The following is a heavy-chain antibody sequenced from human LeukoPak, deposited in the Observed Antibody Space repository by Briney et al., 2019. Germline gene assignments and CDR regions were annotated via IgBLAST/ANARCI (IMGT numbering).Heavy chain of an antibody. V-gene: IGHV3-48*03. D-gene: IGHD3-22*01. CDR1: GFTFSSYE. CDR3: ARVSSPEDCYDSSGYYRD. J-gene: IGHJ4*02. Sequence: PGGSLRLSCAASGFTFSSYEMNWVRQAPGKGLEWVSYISSSGSTIYYADSLKGRFTISRDNAKNTLYLQMNSLRAEDTSVYDCARVSSPEDCYDSSGYYRDWGQGTLVTVSS. CDR2: ISSSGSTI.